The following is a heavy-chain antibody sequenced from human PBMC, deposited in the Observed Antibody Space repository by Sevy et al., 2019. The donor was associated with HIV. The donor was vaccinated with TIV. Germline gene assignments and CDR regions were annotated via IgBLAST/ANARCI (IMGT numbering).Heavy chain of an antibody. Sequence: GGSLRLSCAASGFTFDDYAMHWVRQAPGKGLEWVSGISWNSGSIDYAESVKGRFTISRDNATNSLYLQMKGLRADDTALYYCARDRDDGYCTNGVCFNFDNWGQGTLVTVSS. D-gene: IGHD2-8*01. CDR2: ISWNSGSI. V-gene: IGHV3-9*01. CDR1: GFTFDDYA. J-gene: IGHJ4*01. CDR3: ARDRDDGYCTNGVCFNFDN.